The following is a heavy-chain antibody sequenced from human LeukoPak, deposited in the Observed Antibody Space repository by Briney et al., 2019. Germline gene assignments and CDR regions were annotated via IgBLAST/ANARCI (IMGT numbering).Heavy chain of an antibody. J-gene: IGHJ4*02. Sequence: GGSLRLSCAATGFRFSRYWMSWVRQAPGKGLEWVANIKEDGSEQYYADSLKGRLTISRDNVKNSLYLQIYSLKADDTAVYYCARDSFETDIDYWGQGTLVTVSS. CDR3: ARDSFETDIDY. V-gene: IGHV3-7*01. CDR2: IKEDGSEQ. CDR1: GFRFSRYW. D-gene: IGHD3-10*01.